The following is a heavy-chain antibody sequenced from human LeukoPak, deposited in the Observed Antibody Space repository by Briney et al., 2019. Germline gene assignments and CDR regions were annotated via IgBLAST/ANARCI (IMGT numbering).Heavy chain of an antibody. CDR3: ARAPTIVGPTTPFDF. V-gene: IGHV3-7*01. CDR1: GFSFISCW. Sequence: GGSLRLSCATSGFSFISCWMSWIRQAPGQGLEWVANIKEDGSEKYYVDSVKGRFTISRDNAKNSLYLQLNSLRVEDTAVYFCARAPTIVGPTTPFDFWGQGTLVIVSS. CDR2: IKEDGSEK. D-gene: IGHD1-26*01. J-gene: IGHJ4*02.